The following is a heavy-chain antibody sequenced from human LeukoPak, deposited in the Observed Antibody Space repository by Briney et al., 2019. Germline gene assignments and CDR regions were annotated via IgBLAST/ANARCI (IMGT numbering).Heavy chain of an antibody. D-gene: IGHD6-13*01. CDR3: ASSTQPYYSSSWYDVDY. J-gene: IGHJ4*02. CDR2: IYYSGST. Sequence: SETLSLTCTVSGGSISSSSYYWGWIRQPPGKGLEWIGSIYYSGSTYYNPSLKSRVTISVDTSKNQFSLKLSSVTAADTAVYYCASSTQPYYSSSWYDVDYWGQGTLVTVSS. CDR1: GGSISSSSYY. V-gene: IGHV4-39*07.